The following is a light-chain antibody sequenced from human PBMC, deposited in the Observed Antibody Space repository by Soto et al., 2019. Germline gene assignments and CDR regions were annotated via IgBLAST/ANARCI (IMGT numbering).Light chain of an antibody. Sequence: QSVLTQPASVSGSPGQSITISCTGTSSDVGGYSYVSWYQQYPGKAPKLMIFDVSNRPSGVSNRFSGSKSGNTASLTISGLQAEDEAHYYCSSYTTSSTVVFGGGTKLTVL. CDR3: SSYTTSSTVV. V-gene: IGLV2-14*01. J-gene: IGLJ2*01. CDR2: DVS. CDR1: SSDVGGYSY.